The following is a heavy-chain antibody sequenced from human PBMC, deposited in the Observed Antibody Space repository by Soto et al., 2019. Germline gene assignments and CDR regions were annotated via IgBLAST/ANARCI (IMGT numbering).Heavy chain of an antibody. CDR3: XXXXXXXXXXXXPWLDP. J-gene: IGHJ5*02. CDR2: IYYSGST. CDR1: GGSINSGGYY. V-gene: IGHV4-31*03. Sequence: QVQLKESGPGLVKPSQTLSLTCTVSGGSINSGGYYWSWIRQHPGKGLEWIGYIYYSGSTFYNPSLGSRVTVSVDPSKNQFSLRLTXXXXXXXXXXXXXXXXXXXXXXXPWLDPWGQGTLVTVXS.